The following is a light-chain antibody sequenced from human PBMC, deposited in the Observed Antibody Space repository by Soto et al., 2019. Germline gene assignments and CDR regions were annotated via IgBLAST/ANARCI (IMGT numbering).Light chain of an antibody. V-gene: IGKV1-5*02. CDR3: QQYYSYWT. CDR1: QSIGRW. CDR2: DAS. Sequence: IKITESPSTLSASIADTVTLFLRASQSIGRWLDWYQQKPGKAPKLLIFDASTLENGVPARFSGSRSGPEFSLTISSLQPDDFATYYCQQYYSYWTFGQGTKVDI. J-gene: IGKJ1*01.